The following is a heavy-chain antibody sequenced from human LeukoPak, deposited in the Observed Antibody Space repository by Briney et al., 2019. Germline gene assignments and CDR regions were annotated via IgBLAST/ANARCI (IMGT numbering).Heavy chain of an antibody. CDR1: GGSISSSSFY. CDR3: AKFFFGCGGDCYLDAFDI. Sequence: SETLSLTCTVSGGSISSSSFYWGWIRQPPGKGLEWIGSIYYNGNTYYNPSLKSRVTTSVDTSKNQFSLKLSSVTAADTAVYYCAKFFFGCGGDCYLDAFDIWGQGTMVTVSS. D-gene: IGHD2-21*02. CDR2: IYYNGNT. V-gene: IGHV4-39*07. J-gene: IGHJ3*02.